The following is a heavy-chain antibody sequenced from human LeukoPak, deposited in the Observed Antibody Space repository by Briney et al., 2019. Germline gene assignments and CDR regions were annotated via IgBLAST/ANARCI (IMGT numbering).Heavy chain of an antibody. CDR1: GYTFTSYG. D-gene: IGHD3-10*01. CDR3: ARVDGSGSYYPYYFDY. CDR2: ISAYNGNT. J-gene: IGHJ4*02. Sequence: GASVKVSRKASGYTFTSYGISWVRQAPGQGLEWMGWISAYNGNTNYAQKLQGRVTMTTDTSTSTAYMELRSLRSDDTAVYYCARVDGSGSYYPYYFDYWGQGTLVTVSS. V-gene: IGHV1-18*04.